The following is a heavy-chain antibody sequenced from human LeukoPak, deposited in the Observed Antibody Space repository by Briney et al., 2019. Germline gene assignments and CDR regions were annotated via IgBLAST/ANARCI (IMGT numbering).Heavy chain of an antibody. CDR3: ARDQAAAGFDY. Sequence: GASVKVSCKASGYTFTSYDINWVRQAPGQGLEWMGIINPSGGSTSYAQKFQGRVTMTRDTSTSTVYMELSSLRSEDTAVYYCARDQAAAGFDYWGQGTLVTVSS. J-gene: IGHJ4*02. CDR2: INPSGGST. V-gene: IGHV1-46*01. CDR1: GYTFTSYD. D-gene: IGHD6-13*01.